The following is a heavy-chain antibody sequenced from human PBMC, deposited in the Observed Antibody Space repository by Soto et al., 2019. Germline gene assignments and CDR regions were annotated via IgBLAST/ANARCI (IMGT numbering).Heavy chain of an antibody. D-gene: IGHD6-13*01. CDR3: ARASSSWAEAFDI. CDR2: INPNSGGT. J-gene: IGHJ3*02. V-gene: IGHV1-2*04. CDR1: GYTFTGYY. Sequence: ASLKVSCKASGYTFTGYYMHWVRQAPGQGLEWMGWINPNSGGTNYAQKFQGWVTMTRDTSISTAYMELSRLRSDDTAVYYCARASSSWAEAFDIWGQGTMVTVSS.